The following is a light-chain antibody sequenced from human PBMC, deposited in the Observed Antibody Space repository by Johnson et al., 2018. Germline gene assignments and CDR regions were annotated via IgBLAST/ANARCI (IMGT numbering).Light chain of an antibody. J-gene: IGLJ1*01. Sequence: QSVLTQPPSVSAAPGQKVTISCSGSSSNIGNNYVSWYQQLPGTAPKLLIYENNKRPSGIPDRFSGSKSGTSATLGITGLQTGDEADYYCGTWDSSWSAGNCFATGTKVTVL. V-gene: IGLV1-51*02. CDR2: ENN. CDR1: SSNIGNNY. CDR3: GTWDSSWSAGNC.